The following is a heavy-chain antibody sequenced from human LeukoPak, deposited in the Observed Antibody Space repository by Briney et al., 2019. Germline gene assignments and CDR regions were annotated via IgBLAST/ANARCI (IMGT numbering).Heavy chain of an antibody. J-gene: IGHJ4*02. D-gene: IGHD6-19*01. CDR2: ISSSGNII. Sequence: GGSLRLSCAASGFTFSDYYMSWIRQAPGKGLEWVSYISSSGNIIYLADSVKGRFTISRDNAKNSLYLQMNSLRAEDTAVYYCARVAVTGIGVDYWGQGTQVTVSS. CDR1: GFTFSDYY. CDR3: ARVAVTGIGVDY. V-gene: IGHV3-11*04.